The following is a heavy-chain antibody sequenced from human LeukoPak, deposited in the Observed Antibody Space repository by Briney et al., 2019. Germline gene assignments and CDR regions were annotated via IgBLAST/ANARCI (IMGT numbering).Heavy chain of an antibody. Sequence: LETLSLTCAVYGGSFSGYYWSWIRQPPGKGLEWIGEINHSGSTNYNPSLKSRVTISVDTSKNQFSLKLSSVTAADTAVYYCARVGYSSSSGAVDYWGQGTLVTVSS. D-gene: IGHD6-6*01. CDR3: ARVGYSSSSGAVDY. CDR1: GGSFSGYY. J-gene: IGHJ4*02. V-gene: IGHV4-34*01. CDR2: INHSGST.